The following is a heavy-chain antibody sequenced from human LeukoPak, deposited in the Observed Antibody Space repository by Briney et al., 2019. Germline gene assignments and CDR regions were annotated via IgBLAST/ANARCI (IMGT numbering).Heavy chain of an antibody. V-gene: IGHV3-23*01. J-gene: IGHJ4*02. CDR3: AKDLVATIGYRDY. Sequence: PGGSLRLSCVASGFTFSSYAMSWVRQAPGKGLEWVSAISGSGGSTYYADSVKGRFTISRDNSKNTLYLQMNSLRAEDTAVYYCAKDLVATIGYRDYWGQGTLVTVSS. CDR1: GFTFSSYA. CDR2: ISGSGGST. D-gene: IGHD5-12*01.